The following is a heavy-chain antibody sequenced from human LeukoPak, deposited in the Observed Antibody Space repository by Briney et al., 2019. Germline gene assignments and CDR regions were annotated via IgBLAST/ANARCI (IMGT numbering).Heavy chain of an antibody. V-gene: IGHV3-48*03. CDR2: ISSSGSTI. J-gene: IGHJ6*04. Sequence: GGSLRLSCAASGFTFSSYEMNWVRQAAGKGLKWVSYISSSGSTIYYADSVKGRFTISRDNAKNSLYLQMNSLRAEDTAVYYCAELGITMIGGVWGKGTTVTISS. CDR1: GFTFSSYE. CDR3: AELGITMIGGV. D-gene: IGHD3-10*02.